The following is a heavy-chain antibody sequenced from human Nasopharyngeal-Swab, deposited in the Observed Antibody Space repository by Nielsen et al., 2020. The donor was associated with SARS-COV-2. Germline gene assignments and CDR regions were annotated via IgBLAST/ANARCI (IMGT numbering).Heavy chain of an antibody. CDR1: GYSFPSYW. CDR3: ARHGYSSSWYEANFDY. J-gene: IGHJ4*02. Sequence: GESLKISCKGSGYSFPSYWIGWVRQMPGKGLEWMGIIYPGDSDTSYSPSFQGQVTISADKSISTAYLQWSSLKASDTAMYYCARHGYSSSWYEANFDYWGQGTLVTVSS. V-gene: IGHV5-51*01. D-gene: IGHD6-13*01. CDR2: IYPGDSDT.